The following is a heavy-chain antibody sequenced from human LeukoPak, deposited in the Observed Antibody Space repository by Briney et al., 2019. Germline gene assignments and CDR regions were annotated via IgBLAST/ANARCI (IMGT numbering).Heavy chain of an antibody. J-gene: IGHJ4*02. CDR3: AKDLRLGLRYFDWLLSPFDY. CDR2: ISGSGDST. V-gene: IGHV3-23*01. Sequence: GGSLRLSCAASGITFSSYAMSWVRQAPGKGLEWVSSISGSGDSTYYADPVKGRFTISRDNSKNTLYLQMNSLRPEDTAVYYCAKDLRLGLRYFDWLLSPFDYWGQGTLVTVSS. CDR1: GITFSSYA. D-gene: IGHD3-9*01.